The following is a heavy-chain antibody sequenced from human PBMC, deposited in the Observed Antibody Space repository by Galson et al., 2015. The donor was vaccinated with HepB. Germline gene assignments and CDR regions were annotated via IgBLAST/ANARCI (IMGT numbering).Heavy chain of an antibody. CDR2: ISAYNGNT. CDR1: GYTFTSYG. CDR3: ARDLWCSSTSCHTITSGFDY. Sequence: SVKVSCKASGYTFTSYGISWVRQAPGQGLEWMGWISAYNGNTNYAQKLQGRVTMTTDTSTSTAYMELRSLRSDDTAVYYCARDLWCSSTSCHTITSGFDYWGQGTLVTVSS. V-gene: IGHV1-18*01. J-gene: IGHJ4*02. D-gene: IGHD2-2*02.